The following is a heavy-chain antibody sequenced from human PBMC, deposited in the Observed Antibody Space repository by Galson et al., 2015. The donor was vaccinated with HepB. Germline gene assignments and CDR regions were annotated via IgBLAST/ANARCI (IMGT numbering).Heavy chain of an antibody. J-gene: IGHJ4*02. V-gene: IGHV3-23*01. CDR2: ISGSGGST. CDR1: GFTFSSYA. CDR3: AYLGFGEGHYFDY. Sequence: SLRLSCAASGFTFSSYAMSWVRQAPGKGLEWVSAISGSGGSTYYADSVKGRFTISRDNSKNTLYLQMNSLRAEDTAVYYCAYLGFGEGHYFDYWGQGTLVTVSS. D-gene: IGHD3-10*01.